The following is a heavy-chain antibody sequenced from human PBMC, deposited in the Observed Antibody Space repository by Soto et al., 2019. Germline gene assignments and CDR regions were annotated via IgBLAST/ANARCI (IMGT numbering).Heavy chain of an antibody. CDR1: GYTLTELS. CDR2: FDPEDGET. Sequence: ASVKVSCKVSGYTLTELSMHWVRQAPGKGLEWMGGFDPEDGETIYAQKFQGRVTMTEDTSTDTAYMELSSLRSEDTAVYYCATPYHYYGSGMTGLGYWGQGTLVTVSS. J-gene: IGHJ4*02. V-gene: IGHV1-24*01. D-gene: IGHD3-10*01. CDR3: ATPYHYYGSGMTGLGY.